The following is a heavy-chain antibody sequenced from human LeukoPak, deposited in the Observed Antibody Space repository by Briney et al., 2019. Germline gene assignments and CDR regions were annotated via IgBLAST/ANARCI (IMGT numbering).Heavy chain of an antibody. D-gene: IGHD6-13*01. CDR3: VKDWSPGGSWYGPFDY. CDR1: GFTFSTYA. V-gene: IGHV3-64D*06. J-gene: IGHJ4*02. Sequence: GGSLRLSCSASGFTFSTYAMHWVRQAPGKGLEYVSAINSHGGSTYYADSVKGRFTISRDNSKNTLYLQMSSLRADDTAVYYCVKDWSPGGSWYGPFDYWGQGTLVTVSS. CDR2: INSHGGST.